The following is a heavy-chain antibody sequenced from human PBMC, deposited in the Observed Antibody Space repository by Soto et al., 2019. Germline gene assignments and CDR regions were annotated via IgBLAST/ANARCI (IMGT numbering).Heavy chain of an antibody. CDR2: FYSSGSI. D-gene: IGHD6-19*01. CDR3: ARMYSSGSGWFHP. J-gene: IGHJ5*02. V-gene: IGHV4-38-2*01. Sequence: SETLSLTCSVSGYLISSGYYWSWIRHHPGKGLEWIGSFYSSGSIIYNPSLRSRVSISGDTSSNQFSMSLTSVTAADTARYYCARMYSSGSGWFHPWGQGTLVTVSS. CDR1: GYLISSGYY.